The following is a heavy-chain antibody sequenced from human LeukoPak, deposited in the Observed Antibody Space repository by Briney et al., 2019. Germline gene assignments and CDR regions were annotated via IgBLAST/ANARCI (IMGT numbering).Heavy chain of an antibody. Sequence: SRTLSLTCAISGDSVFSNSAAWNWIRQSPSRGLEWLVRTYYRSKWYNDYAVPVKSRITINPDTSKNQFSLQLKSVTPEDTAVYYCARARIDSGYDLLGYYYYGMDVWGQGTTVTVS. CDR1: GDSVFSNSAA. CDR3: ARARIDSGYDLLGYYYYGMDV. D-gene: IGHD5-12*01. CDR2: TYYRSKWYN. V-gene: IGHV6-1*01. J-gene: IGHJ6*02.